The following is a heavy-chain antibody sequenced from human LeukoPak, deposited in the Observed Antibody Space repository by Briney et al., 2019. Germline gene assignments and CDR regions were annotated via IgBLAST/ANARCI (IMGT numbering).Heavy chain of an antibody. CDR3: ARDQGQTYYDFWRCQLDH. CDR1: GFTFSSYS. D-gene: IGHD3-3*01. V-gene: IGHV3-48*04. Sequence: PGGSLRLSCAASGFTFSSYSMNWVRQAPGKGLEWVSYISSSSSTIYYADSVKGRFTISRDNAKNSLYLQMNSLRAEDTAVYYCARDQGQTYYDFWRCQLDHWGQGTLVTVSS. CDR2: ISSSSSTI. J-gene: IGHJ4*02.